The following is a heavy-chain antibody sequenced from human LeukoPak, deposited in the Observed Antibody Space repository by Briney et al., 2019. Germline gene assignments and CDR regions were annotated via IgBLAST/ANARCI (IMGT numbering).Heavy chain of an antibody. V-gene: IGHV3-7*01. J-gene: IGHJ4*02. Sequence: PGGSLRLSCAASGFTFSSYWMSWVRQAPGKGLEWVANIKQDGSEKYYVDSVKGRFTISRDNAKNSLYLQMNSLRAEDTAVYYCARARWAMVRGLFDYWGQGTLVTVSS. CDR2: IKQDGSEK. CDR1: GFTFSSYW. D-gene: IGHD3-10*01. CDR3: ARARWAMVRGLFDY.